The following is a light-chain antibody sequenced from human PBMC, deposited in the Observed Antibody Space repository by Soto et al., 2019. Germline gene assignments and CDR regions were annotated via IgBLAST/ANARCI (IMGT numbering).Light chain of an antibody. J-gene: IGKJ1*01. CDR2: GTS. Sequence: EIVLTQSPDTLSLSPGDRATLSCRASQSVSSSYLVWYQQKPGQAPRVLIYGTSSRATGIPDRFSGSGSGTDFTLTISRLEPEDFAVYYCQQFGRFRTFGQGNKVEIK. V-gene: IGKV3-20*01. CDR3: QQFGRFRT. CDR1: QSVSSSY.